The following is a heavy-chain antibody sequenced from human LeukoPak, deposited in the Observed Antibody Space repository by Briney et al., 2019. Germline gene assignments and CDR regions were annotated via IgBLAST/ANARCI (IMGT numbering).Heavy chain of an antibody. J-gene: IGHJ3*02. CDR2: ISISGSTI. D-gene: IGHD1-26*01. V-gene: IGHV3-48*03. CDR3: AKDENSDPGAFDI. Sequence: PGRSLRLSCAASGFTFSSYEMNWVRQAPGKGLEWVSYISISGSTIYYADSVKGRFTISRDNTKDTLYLQMNSLRAEDTAVYYCAKDENSDPGAFDIWGQGTLVTVSS. CDR1: GFTFSSYE.